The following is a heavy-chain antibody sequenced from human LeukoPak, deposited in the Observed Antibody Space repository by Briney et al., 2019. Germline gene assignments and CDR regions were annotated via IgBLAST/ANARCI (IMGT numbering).Heavy chain of an antibody. CDR2: IYYSGST. J-gene: IGHJ4*02. Sequence: ASETLSLTCTVSGGSISSSSYYWGWIRQPPGKGLEWIGSIYYSGSTYYNPSLKSRVTISVDTSKNQFSLKLSSVTAADTAVYYCARCGVHGDYESIFDYWGQGTLVTVSS. CDR3: ARCGVHGDYESIFDY. D-gene: IGHD4-17*01. CDR1: GGSISSSSYY. V-gene: IGHV4-39*01.